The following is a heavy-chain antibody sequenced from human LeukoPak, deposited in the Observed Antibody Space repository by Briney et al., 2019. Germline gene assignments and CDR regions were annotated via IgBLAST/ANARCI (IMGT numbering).Heavy chain of an antibody. V-gene: IGHV1-2*02. CDR2: INPNSGAT. Sequence: APVKVSCKASGYIFTAYYLHWVRQAPGQGPEWMGWINPNSGATNYAQRFQGRVTMTSDTAIRTAYMELSRLRSDDTAVYYCARSDILSGSYNWFDPWGQGTLVTVSS. CDR1: GYIFTAYY. CDR3: ARSDILSGSYNWFDP. D-gene: IGHD3-9*01. J-gene: IGHJ5*02.